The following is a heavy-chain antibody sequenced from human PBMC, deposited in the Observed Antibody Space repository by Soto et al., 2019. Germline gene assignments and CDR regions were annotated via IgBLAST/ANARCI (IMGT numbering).Heavy chain of an antibody. D-gene: IGHD4-4*01. CDR3: ASGSHVRNYYYYYYGMDV. Sequence: GASVKVSCKASGYTFTGYYMHWVRQAPGQGLEWMGWISAYNGNTNYAQKLQGRVTMTTDTSTSTAYMELRSLRSDDTAVYYCASGSHVRNYYYYYYGMDVWGQGTTVTVSS. J-gene: IGHJ6*02. V-gene: IGHV1-18*04. CDR2: ISAYNGNT. CDR1: GYTFTGYY.